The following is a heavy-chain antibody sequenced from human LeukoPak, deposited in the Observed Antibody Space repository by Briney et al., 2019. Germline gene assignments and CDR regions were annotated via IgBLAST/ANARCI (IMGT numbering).Heavy chain of an antibody. CDR3: VRDRGTWEKVRRPFDI. J-gene: IGHJ3*02. V-gene: IGHV1-2*02. CDR2: INPNSGVT. D-gene: IGHD1-26*01. CDR1: GYTFTSYG. Sequence: ASVKVSCKASGYTFTSYGISWVRQAPGHGLEWMGWINPNSGVTDSAQKFQGRVTMTRDTSINTTYLEMTRLTSDDTAVYFCVRDRGTWEKVRRPFDIRGQGTLVTVSS.